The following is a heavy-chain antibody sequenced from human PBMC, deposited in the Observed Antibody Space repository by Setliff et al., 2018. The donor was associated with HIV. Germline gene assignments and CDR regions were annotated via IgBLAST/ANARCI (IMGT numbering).Heavy chain of an antibody. CDR1: GGSISTSSYY. V-gene: IGHV4-61*01. J-gene: IGHJ6*03. CDR2: IYYSGNT. Sequence: PSETLSLTCNVSGGSISTSSYYWIWVRQPPGEGLEWIGNIYYSGNTNYNPSLKSRVTISVDTSKNQFSLKLSSVTAADTAVYYCARLTIFGVVMATYYMDVWGKGTTVTVSS. CDR3: ARLTIFGVVMATYYMDV. D-gene: IGHD3-3*01.